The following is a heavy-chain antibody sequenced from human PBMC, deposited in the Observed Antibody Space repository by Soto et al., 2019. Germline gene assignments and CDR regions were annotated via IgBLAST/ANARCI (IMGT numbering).Heavy chain of an antibody. CDR1: GYTFTSYA. CDR2: INAGNGNT. J-gene: IGHJ4*02. CDR3: ARDSGLSSGWR. D-gene: IGHD6-19*01. Sequence: QVQLVQSGAEVKKPGASVKVSCKASGYTFTSYAMQWVRQAPGQRLEWMGWINAGNGNTEYSQKFQGRVTITRDTSASTAYMELSSLRSEDTAIYYCARDSGLSSGWRWGQGTLVTVSS. V-gene: IGHV1-3*01.